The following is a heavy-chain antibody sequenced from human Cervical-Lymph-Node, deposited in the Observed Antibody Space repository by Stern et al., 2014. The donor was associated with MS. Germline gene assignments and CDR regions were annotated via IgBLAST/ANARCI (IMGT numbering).Heavy chain of an antibody. Sequence: GQLVQSGAEVKKPGASVKVSCKASGYTFTSYDINWVLQATGQGLEWMGWMNPNSDNTDYAQKLHGRVTMTRNTSISTAHMELSSLRSEDTAVYYCARGPLLLTPSGSLDYWGQGTLVTVSS. V-gene: IGHV1-8*01. J-gene: IGHJ4*02. CDR3: ARGPLLLTPSGSLDY. D-gene: IGHD6-19*01. CDR2: MNPNSDNT. CDR1: GYTFTSYD.